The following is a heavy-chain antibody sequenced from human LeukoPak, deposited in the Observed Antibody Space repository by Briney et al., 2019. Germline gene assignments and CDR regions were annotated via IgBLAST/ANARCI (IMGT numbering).Heavy chain of an antibody. J-gene: IGHJ6*03. V-gene: IGHV1-18*01. D-gene: IGHD1-26*01. CDR3: ARDLRVLTVGANMDV. CDR2: ISAYNGNT. Sequence: ASVKVSCKASGYTFTSYGISWVRQAPGQGLEWMGWISAYNGNTNYAQKLQGRVTMTTDTSTSTAYMELRSLRSDDTAVYYCARDLRVLTVGANMDVWGKGTTVTVSS. CDR1: GYTFTSYG.